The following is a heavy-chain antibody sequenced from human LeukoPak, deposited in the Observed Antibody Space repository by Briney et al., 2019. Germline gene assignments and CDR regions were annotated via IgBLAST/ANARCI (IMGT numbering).Heavy chain of an antibody. Sequence: ASVKVSCKASGYTFTSYYMHWVRQAPGQGLEWMGIINPSGGSTSYAQKFQGRVTMTRDMSTSTVYMELSSLRSEDTAVYYCARDARDSSSWCAHFDYWGQGTLVTVSS. J-gene: IGHJ4*02. D-gene: IGHD6-13*01. CDR1: GYTFTSYY. CDR3: ARDARDSSSWCAHFDY. V-gene: IGHV1-46*01. CDR2: INPSGGST.